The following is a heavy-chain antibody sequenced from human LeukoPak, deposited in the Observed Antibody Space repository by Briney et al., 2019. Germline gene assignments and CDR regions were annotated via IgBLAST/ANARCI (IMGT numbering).Heavy chain of an antibody. CDR3: ASVTPDY. J-gene: IGHJ4*02. V-gene: IGHV3-7*03. Sequence: GGSLRLSCAASGFTFSSYWMSWVRQAPGKGLEWVPNIKQDGSEKYYVDSVKGRFTISRDNAKNSLYLQMNNLRPEDTAMYYCASVTPDYWGQGTLATVSS. CDR2: IKQDGSEK. D-gene: IGHD2-21*02. CDR1: GFTFSSYW.